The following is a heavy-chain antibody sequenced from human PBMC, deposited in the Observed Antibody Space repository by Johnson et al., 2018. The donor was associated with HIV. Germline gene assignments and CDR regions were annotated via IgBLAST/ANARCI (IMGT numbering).Heavy chain of an antibody. CDR2: ISYDGSNK. CDR1: GFTFDDYG. CDR3: ARMTTTVSHHDACDI. D-gene: IGHD4-17*01. V-gene: IGHV3-30*03. J-gene: IGHJ3*02. Sequence: QVQLVESGGGVVQPGRSLRLSCAASGFTFDDYGMSWVRQAPGKGLEWVAVISYDGSNKYYADSVKGRFTISSDNSKNTLYLQMNSLRAEDTAVYYCARMTTTVSHHDACDIWGQGTMVTVSS.